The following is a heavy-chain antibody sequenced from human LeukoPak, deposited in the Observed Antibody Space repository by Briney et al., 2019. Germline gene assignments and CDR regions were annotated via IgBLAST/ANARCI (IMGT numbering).Heavy chain of an antibody. Sequence: ASVKVSCKASGGTFSSYAISWVRQAPGQGLEWMGGIIPIFGTANHAQKFQGRVTITADESTSTAYMELSSPRSEDTAVYYCAIPRDGSYYYHYGMDVWGQGTTVTVSS. CDR1: GGTFSSYA. J-gene: IGHJ6*02. CDR3: AIPRDGSYYYHYGMDV. CDR2: IIPIFGTA. V-gene: IGHV1-69*13. D-gene: IGHD1-26*01.